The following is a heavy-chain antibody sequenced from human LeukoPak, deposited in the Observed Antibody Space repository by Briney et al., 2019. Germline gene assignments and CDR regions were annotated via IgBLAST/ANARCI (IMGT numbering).Heavy chain of an antibody. D-gene: IGHD3-16*01. CDR2: ISPSGST. CDR3: ARGGGPYYMDV. Sequence: SETLSLTCSVSGDSITSDYWNWIRQTAGKGLEWIGRISPSGSTNYNPSLKSRVTMSIDMSKNQFSLTLSSVTAADTAVYYCARGGGPYYMDVWGKGTTVTVSS. CDR1: GDSITSDY. V-gene: IGHV4-4*07. J-gene: IGHJ6*03.